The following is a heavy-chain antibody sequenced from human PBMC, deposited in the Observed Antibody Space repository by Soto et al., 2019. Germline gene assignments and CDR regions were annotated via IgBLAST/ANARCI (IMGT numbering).Heavy chain of an antibody. Sequence: PGGSLRLSCGASGFTFNNHAMTWVRQVPGKGLEWVAVIRYEGNNKYYADSVKGRFTISRDNSKNTLYLQMNSLRAEDTAVYYCARDAVVVAATPFDYWGQGTLVTVSS. CDR1: GFTFNNHA. V-gene: IGHV3-33*08. J-gene: IGHJ4*02. CDR2: IRYEGNNK. D-gene: IGHD2-15*01. CDR3: ARDAVVVAATPFDY.